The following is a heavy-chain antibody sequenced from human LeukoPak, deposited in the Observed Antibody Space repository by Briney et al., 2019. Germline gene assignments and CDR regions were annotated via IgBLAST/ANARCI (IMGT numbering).Heavy chain of an antibody. D-gene: IGHD3-22*01. CDR1: GFTFSSYG. J-gene: IGHJ4*02. CDR2: IWYDGSKK. Sequence: GGSLRLSCAASGFTFSSYGMHWVRQAPGKGLEWVALIWYDGSKKYYTDPVKGRLTISRDNANNTLYLQMNSLRAEDTAVYYCARSDRGYYDSLDHWGQGDLVTVSS. CDR3: ARSDRGYYDSLDH. V-gene: IGHV3-33*01.